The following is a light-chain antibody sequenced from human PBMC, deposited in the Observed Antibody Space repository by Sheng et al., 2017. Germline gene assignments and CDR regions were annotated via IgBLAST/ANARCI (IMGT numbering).Light chain of an antibody. V-gene: IGLV3-19*01. CDR2: GQN. CDR3: QSRDNSGNYQV. CDR1: SLRTFY. J-gene: IGLJ2*01. Sequence: SSELTQDPAVSVALGQTVKIMCQGHSLRTFYANWYQQKPGQAPILLIYGQNSRPSGIPDRFSGSKSGDTASLTITGAQADDEADYHCQSRDNSGNYQVFGGGTKLTVL.